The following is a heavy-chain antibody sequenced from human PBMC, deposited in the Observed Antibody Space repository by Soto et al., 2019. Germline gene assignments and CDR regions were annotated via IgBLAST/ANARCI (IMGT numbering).Heavy chain of an antibody. Sequence: EVQLVESGGGLVQPGRSLRLSCAASGFTFDDYAMHWVRQAPGKGLEWASGISWNSGSIGYADSVKGRFTIASDNANKSLYLKMNTLGAEDTALYYCAKVQQWLVRDFDYWGQGTLVAVSS. V-gene: IGHV3-9*01. CDR2: ISWNSGSI. CDR3: AKVQQWLVRDFDY. CDR1: GFTFDDYA. J-gene: IGHJ4*02. D-gene: IGHD6-19*01.